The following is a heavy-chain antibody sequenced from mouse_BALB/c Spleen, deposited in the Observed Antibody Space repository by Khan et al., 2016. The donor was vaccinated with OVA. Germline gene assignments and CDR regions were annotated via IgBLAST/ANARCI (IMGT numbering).Heavy chain of an antibody. CDR3: ARRPYGNYGFAY. CDR1: GYSFTSYW. J-gene: IGHJ3*01. V-gene: IGHV1-74*01. Sequence: QVQLQQSGPQLVRPGASVKISCKASGYSFTSYWMHWVKQRPGQGLEWIGMIDPSDSETRLTQKFKDKATLTVEKSSSTAYMQFSSPTSEDSAVHSCARRPYGNYGFAYWGQGTLVTVSA. D-gene: IGHD2-1*01. CDR2: IDPSDSET.